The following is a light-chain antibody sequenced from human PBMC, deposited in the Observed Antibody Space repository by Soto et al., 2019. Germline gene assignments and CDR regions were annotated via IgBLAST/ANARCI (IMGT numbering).Light chain of an antibody. CDR1: QSISTY. V-gene: IGKV1-5*01. J-gene: IGKJ1*01. CDR2: AAS. Sequence: DIQMTQSPSSLSASVGDRVTITCRASQSISTYLNWYQQKPGKAPKLLMHAASSLDRGVPSRFSGSGSGTEFTLTISSLQPDDFATYYCQHYNSYSEAFGQGTKVDIK. CDR3: QHYNSYSEA.